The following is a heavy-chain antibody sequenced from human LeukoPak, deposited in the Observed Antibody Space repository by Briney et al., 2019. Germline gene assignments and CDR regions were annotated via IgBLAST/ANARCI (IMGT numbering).Heavy chain of an antibody. J-gene: IGHJ5*02. CDR3: ARIYGSGSYYRNWFDP. V-gene: IGHV1-18*01. CDR2: ISAYNGNT. D-gene: IGHD3-10*01. Sequence: ASVTVSCKASGYTFTSYGISWVRQAPGQGLEWMGWISAYNGNTNYAQKLQGRVTMTTDTSTSTAYMELRSLRSDDTAVYYCARIYGSGSYYRNWFDPWGQGALVTVSS. CDR1: GYTFTSYG.